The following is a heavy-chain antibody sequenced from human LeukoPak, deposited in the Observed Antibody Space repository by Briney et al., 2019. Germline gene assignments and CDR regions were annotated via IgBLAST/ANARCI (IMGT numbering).Heavy chain of an antibody. CDR2: ISSSSSYI. J-gene: IGHJ4*02. Sequence: GGSLRLSWAASGFTFSSYSMNWVRQAPGKGLEWVSSISSSSSYIYYADSVKGRFTISRDNAKNSLYLQMNSLRAEDTAVYYCARLDFWSGYYTHDYWGQGTLVTVSS. CDR1: GFTFSSYS. D-gene: IGHD3-3*01. V-gene: IGHV3-21*01. CDR3: ARLDFWSGYYTHDY.